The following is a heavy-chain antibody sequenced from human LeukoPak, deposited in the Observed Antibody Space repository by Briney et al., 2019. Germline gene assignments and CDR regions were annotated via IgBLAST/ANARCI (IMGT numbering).Heavy chain of an antibody. CDR1: GYSISSGYY. CDR2: IYHSGRT. Sequence: SQTLSLTCTVSGYSISSGYYWGWIRQPPGKGLEWIGRIYHSGRTYYNPSLKSPVSISVDTSKNQFSLKLSSVTAADTAVYYCARLEVVVVAATRSTAFDIWGQGTMVTVSS. V-gene: IGHV4-38-2*02. CDR3: ARLEVVVVAATRSTAFDI. J-gene: IGHJ3*02. D-gene: IGHD2-15*01.